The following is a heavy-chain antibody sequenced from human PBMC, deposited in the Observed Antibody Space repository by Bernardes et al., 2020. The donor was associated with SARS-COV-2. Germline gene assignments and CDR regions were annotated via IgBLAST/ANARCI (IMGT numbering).Heavy chain of an antibody. V-gene: IGHV3-23*01. CDR2: LSGTGRTT. CDR1: GYIFSSSA. CDR3: ARVGFDAFDF. Sequence: VGSLRLSCAASGYIFSSSAMSWVRQAPGQGLEWISSLSGTGRTTYFADSVKGRFTISRDNSKNTVDLQMNSLRVEDTAVYYCARVGFDAFDFWGQGTMVTVSS. D-gene: IGHD3-16*01. J-gene: IGHJ3*01.